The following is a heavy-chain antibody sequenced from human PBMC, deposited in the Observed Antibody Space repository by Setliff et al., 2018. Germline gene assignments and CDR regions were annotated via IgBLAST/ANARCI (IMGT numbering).Heavy chain of an antibody. D-gene: IGHD3-22*01. CDR3: ARDLDYQYYYDSSGRDAFDI. J-gene: IGHJ3*02. CDR2: TIPIFGTT. Sequence: SVKVSCKASGGTFSSYGISWVRQAPGQGLEWMGGTIPIFGTTNYAQKFQGRVTIIMDESTTTAYMELSSLRSEDTAVYYCARDLDYQYYYDSSGRDAFDIWGQGTMVTVSS. V-gene: IGHV1-69*05. CDR1: GGTFSSYG.